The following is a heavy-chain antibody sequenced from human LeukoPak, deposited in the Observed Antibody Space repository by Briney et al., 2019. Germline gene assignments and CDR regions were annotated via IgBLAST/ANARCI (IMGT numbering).Heavy chain of an antibody. Sequence: PSETLSLTGTVSAGSISSGGYYWSWTRQHPGKGLEWIGYIYYSGSTYYNPSLKSRVTISVDTSKNQFSLKLSSVTAADTAVYYCASFGEEDIVVGYWGQGTLVTVSS. CDR3: ASFGEEDIVVGY. D-gene: IGHD2-2*01. CDR2: IYYSGST. J-gene: IGHJ4*02. V-gene: IGHV4-31*03. CDR1: AGSISSGGYY.